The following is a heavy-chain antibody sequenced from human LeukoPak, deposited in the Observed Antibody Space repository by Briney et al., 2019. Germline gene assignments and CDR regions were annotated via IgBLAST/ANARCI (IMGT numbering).Heavy chain of an antibody. D-gene: IGHD1-26*01. Sequence: GGSLRLSCAASGFTFSSYSMNWVRQAPGKGLEWVSSISSSSSYIHYADSVKGRFTISRDNAKNSLYLQMNSLRAEDTAVYYCARGSYYGQAFDYWGQGTLVTVSS. V-gene: IGHV3-21*01. CDR1: GFTFSSYS. CDR2: ISSSSSYI. CDR3: ARGSYYGQAFDY. J-gene: IGHJ4*02.